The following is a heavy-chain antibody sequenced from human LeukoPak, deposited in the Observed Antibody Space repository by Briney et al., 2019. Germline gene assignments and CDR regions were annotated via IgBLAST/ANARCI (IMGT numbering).Heavy chain of an antibody. D-gene: IGHD1/OR15-1a*01. CDR1: GFTFSSYG. CDR2: IWYDGSNK. Sequence: PGGSLRLSCAASGFTFSSYGMHWVRQAPGKGLEWVAVIWYDGSNKYYADSVKGRFTISRDNSKNTLYLQMNSLRAEDTAVYYCAGTKATRGFLDYWGQGTLVTVSS. J-gene: IGHJ4*02. V-gene: IGHV3-33*01. CDR3: AGTKATRGFLDY.